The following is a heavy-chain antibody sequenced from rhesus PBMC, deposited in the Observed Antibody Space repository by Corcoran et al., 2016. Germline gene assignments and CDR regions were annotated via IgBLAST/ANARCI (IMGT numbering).Heavy chain of an antibody. CDR1: GGSLSRIY. J-gene: IGHJ5-2*02. CDR2: ISGSGGNT. V-gene: IGHV4-173*01. Sequence: QLQLQASGPGLVKPSETLSLTCTVSGGSLSRIYWSWILQPPGQGLEWIGRISGSGGNTDYKPSLKSRVTISTDTSKNQFSLKLTSVTAADTAIYYCATFPDVWGRGVLVTVSS. CDR3: ATFPDV.